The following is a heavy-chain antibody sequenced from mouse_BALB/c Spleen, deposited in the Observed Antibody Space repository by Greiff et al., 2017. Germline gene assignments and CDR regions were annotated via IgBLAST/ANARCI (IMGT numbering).Heavy chain of an antibody. CDR2: ISSGGSYT. J-gene: IGHJ3*01. Sequence: DVMLVESGGGLVKPGGSLKLSCAASGFTFSSYTMSWVRQTPEKRLEWVATISSGGSYTYYPDSVKGRFTISRDNAKNTLYLQMSSLKSEDTAMYYCTRDGAYWGQGTLVTVSA. CDR3: TRDGAY. CDR1: GFTFSSYT. V-gene: IGHV5-6-4*01.